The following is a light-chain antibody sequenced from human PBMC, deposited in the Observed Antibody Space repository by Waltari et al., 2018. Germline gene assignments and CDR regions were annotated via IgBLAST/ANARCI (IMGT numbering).Light chain of an antibody. CDR3: YSTDSSANYRV. Sequence: SYELTQPPSVSVSPGQTARHTCSGDALTKKNAYWYQQKAGQAPVLVIYEDTKRPSGIPERFSGASSGTLATLTISGAQVEDEADYFCYSTDSSANYRVFGGGTKLTVL. J-gene: IGLJ3*02. V-gene: IGLV3-10*01. CDR1: ALTKKN. CDR2: EDT.